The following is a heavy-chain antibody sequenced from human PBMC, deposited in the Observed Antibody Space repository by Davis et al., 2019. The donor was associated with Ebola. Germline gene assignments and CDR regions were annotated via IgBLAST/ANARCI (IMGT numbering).Heavy chain of an antibody. CDR3: ARVGAATGGELDY. CDR1: GASISPYY. D-gene: IGHD3-16*01. V-gene: IGHV4-59*01. J-gene: IGHJ4*02. Sequence: MPSETLSLTFSVSGASISPYYWTWIRQPPGKGLEWIGNLYYSGSTNYNPSLKSRVTISLDTSKNQFFLKLTSMTAADTAVYYCARVGAATGGELDYWGQGTLVTVSS. CDR2: LYYSGST.